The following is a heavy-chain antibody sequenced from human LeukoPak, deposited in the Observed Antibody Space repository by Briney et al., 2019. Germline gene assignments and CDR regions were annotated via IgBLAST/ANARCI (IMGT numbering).Heavy chain of an antibody. CDR2: INSGSNSI. CDR3: ARDSQGSRLYSVDY. Sequence: PGGSLRLSCAASGFIFSSFTMNWVRQAPGKGLEWVSSINSGSNSIYYADSVKGRFTISRDNAKNSLYLQMNSLRDEDTAVYYCARDSQGSRLYSVDYWGQGTLVTVSS. J-gene: IGHJ4*02. CDR1: GFIFSSFT. D-gene: IGHD3-10*01. V-gene: IGHV3-21*04.